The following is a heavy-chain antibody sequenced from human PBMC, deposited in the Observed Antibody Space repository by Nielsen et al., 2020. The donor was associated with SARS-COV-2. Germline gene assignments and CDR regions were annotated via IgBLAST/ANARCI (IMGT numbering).Heavy chain of an antibody. J-gene: IGHJ4*02. D-gene: IGHD5-18*01. Sequence: GESLKISCAASGFTFRSYAMTWVRQAPEKGLEWVSAISGTGGETFYADSVRGRFTISRDNSRNTVSLQMNSLRVEDTAMYYCAREGDTYGVRNFDYWGQGIMVTVSS. CDR2: ISGTGGET. CDR1: GFTFRSYA. V-gene: IGHV3-23*01. CDR3: AREGDTYGVRNFDY.